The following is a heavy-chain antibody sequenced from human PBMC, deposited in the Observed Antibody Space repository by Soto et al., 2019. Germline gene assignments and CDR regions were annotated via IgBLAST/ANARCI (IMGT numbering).Heavy chain of an antibody. CDR1: GFTFSSYS. V-gene: IGHV3-48*01. D-gene: IGHD6-19*01. Sequence: GGSLRLACAASGFTFSSYSMNWVRQAPGKGLEWVSYISSSSSTIYYADSVKGRFTISRDNAKNSLYLQMNSLRAEDTAVYYCARDSSTAWFLGGMDAWGHGTTVTVSS. CDR2: ISSSSSTI. CDR3: ARDSSTAWFLGGMDA. J-gene: IGHJ6*02.